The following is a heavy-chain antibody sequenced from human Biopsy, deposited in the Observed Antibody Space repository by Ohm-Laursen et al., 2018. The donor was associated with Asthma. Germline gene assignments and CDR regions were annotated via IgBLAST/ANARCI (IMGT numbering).Heavy chain of an antibody. CDR3: VRGSSSWHHGPFHYYYGLDV. D-gene: IGHD6-13*01. CDR2: IYYSGTT. Sequence: SDTLSLTCSLSSGSGGYMRSGNYYWGWIRQPPGKGLEWIGSIYYSGTTYYNPSLESRVTVSADTSKNQFSPKLTSVTAADTAVYYCVRGSSSWHHGPFHYYYGLDVWGQGTTVTVSS. CDR1: SGSGGYMRSGNYY. V-gene: IGHV4-39*01. J-gene: IGHJ6*02.